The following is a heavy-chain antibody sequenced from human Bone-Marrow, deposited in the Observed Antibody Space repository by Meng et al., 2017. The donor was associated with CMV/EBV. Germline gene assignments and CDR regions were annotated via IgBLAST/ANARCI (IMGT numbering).Heavy chain of an antibody. V-gene: IGHV4-61*01. CDR2: SYYSGTT. CDR1: GDSVSNGHYY. J-gene: IGHJ5*02. CDR3: ARGGRYAGFDP. D-gene: IGHD1-1*01. Sequence: SETLSLTCIVSGDSVSNGHYYWSWIRQSPGKGLEWIGSSYYSGTTYYKASLKSRVTISVDTSKNQFSLKLSSVTAADTAVYYCARGGRYAGFDPWGQGTLVTVSS.